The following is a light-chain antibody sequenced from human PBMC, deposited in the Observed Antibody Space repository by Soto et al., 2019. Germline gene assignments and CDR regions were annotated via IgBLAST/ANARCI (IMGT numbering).Light chain of an antibody. J-gene: IGLJ2*01. CDR2: EVS. V-gene: IGLV2-14*01. CDR3: SSTSSASTPML. Sequence: QSALTQPASLSGSPGQSITISCTGTSSDVGGYKYVSWYQHHPGEAPKLIIYEVSNRPSGVSNRFSGSKSGNTASLTISGRQAEDESHYYCSSTSSASTPMLFGGGTKLTVL. CDR1: SSDVGGYKY.